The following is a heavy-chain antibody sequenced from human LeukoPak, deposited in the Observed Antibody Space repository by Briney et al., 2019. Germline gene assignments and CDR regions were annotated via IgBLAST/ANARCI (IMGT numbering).Heavy chain of an antibody. CDR3: ARLFAPWTAMAPFDY. V-gene: IGHV4-61*02. Sequence: SETLSLTCTVSGGSISSGSYYWSWIRQPAGKGLEWIGRIYTSGSTNYNPSLKSRVTISVDTSKNQFSLKLSSVTAADTAVYYCARLFAPWTAMAPFDYWGQGTLVTVSS. J-gene: IGHJ4*02. CDR2: IYTSGST. D-gene: IGHD5-18*01. CDR1: GGSISSGSYY.